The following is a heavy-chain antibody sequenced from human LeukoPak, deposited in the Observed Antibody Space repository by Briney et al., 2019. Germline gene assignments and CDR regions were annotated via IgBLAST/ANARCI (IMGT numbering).Heavy chain of an antibody. D-gene: IGHD3-3*01. Sequence: GGSLRLSCEVSAFTFSRYWMHWVRQAPGEGLVWVSRIRSDGKTNYADSVKGRFTISRDNAKNTVSLQMNSLRADDTGVYYCARAPSEVGGYYPEYFRYWGQGTLVTVSS. CDR3: ARAPSEVGGYYPEYFRY. V-gene: IGHV3-74*01. CDR1: AFTFSRYW. CDR2: IRSDGKT. J-gene: IGHJ1*01.